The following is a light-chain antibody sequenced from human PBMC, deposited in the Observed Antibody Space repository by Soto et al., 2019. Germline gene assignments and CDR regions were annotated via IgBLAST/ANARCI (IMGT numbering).Light chain of an antibody. CDR3: QQYNILST. CDR2: DAS. V-gene: IGKV1-5*01. Sequence: IQLTQSPSSLSASVGDRVTITCRASQSISNRLAWYQQKPGKAPKVLIYDASTLESGVPTRFSGSGSGTEFTLTISSLHPDDFATYYCQQYNILSTFGQGTKVDI. CDR1: QSISNR. J-gene: IGKJ1*01.